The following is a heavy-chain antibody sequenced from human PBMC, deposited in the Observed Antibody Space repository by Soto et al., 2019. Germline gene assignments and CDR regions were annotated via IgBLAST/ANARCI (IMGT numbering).Heavy chain of an antibody. CDR2: ISAYNGST. CDR3: AREYSGYDIIDY. J-gene: IGHJ4*02. D-gene: IGHD5-12*01. V-gene: IGHV1-18*04. Sequence: ASVKVSCKASGYTFTNYYIHWVRQAPGQGLEWMGWISAYNGSTNYAQKLQGRVTMTTDTSTSTAYMELRSLRSDDTAVYYCAREYSGYDIIDYWGQGTLVTVSS. CDR1: GYTFTNYY.